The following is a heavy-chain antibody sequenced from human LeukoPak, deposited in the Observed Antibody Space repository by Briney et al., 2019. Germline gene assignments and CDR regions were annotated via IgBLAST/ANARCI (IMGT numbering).Heavy chain of an antibody. V-gene: IGHV3-23*01. CDR2: ISGSGGST. J-gene: IGHJ4*02. CDR1: GFTFSSYA. Sequence: GGSLRLSCAASGFTFSSYAMSWVRQAPGKGLEWVSAISGSGGSTYYADSVKGRFTISRDNSKNTLYLQMNSLRAEDTAIYYCAKDPHYFDWLSYYFDYWGQGTLVTVSS. D-gene: IGHD3-9*01. CDR3: AKDPHYFDWLSYYFDY.